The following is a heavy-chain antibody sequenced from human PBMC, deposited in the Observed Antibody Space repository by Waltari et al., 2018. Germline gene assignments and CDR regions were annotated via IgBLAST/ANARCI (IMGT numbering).Heavy chain of an antibody. Sequence: EVQLVESGGGLVQPGGSRRLSCAASGFTFSTYGLSWVRQAPGKGLEWVANIKQDGSEKYYVDSVKGRFTISRDNAKNSLYLQMNSLRAEDTAVYYCARDGGDGYNHYFDYWGQGTLVTVSS. CDR3: ARDGGDGYNHYFDY. V-gene: IGHV3-7*01. D-gene: IGHD5-12*01. J-gene: IGHJ4*02. CDR2: IKQDGSEK. CDR1: GFTFSTYG.